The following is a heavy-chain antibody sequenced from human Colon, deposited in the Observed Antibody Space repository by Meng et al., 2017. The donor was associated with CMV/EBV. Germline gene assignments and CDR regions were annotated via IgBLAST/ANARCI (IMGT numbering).Heavy chain of an antibody. CDR3: ARGGGYSYDLDS. J-gene: IGHJ4*02. Sequence: SETLSLTCTVSGGSVNNYYWNWIRQPPGKGLEWIGYIYYSGSVHYNPSLRSRATISLDTSNNQISLRLESVTTADTAVYFCARGGGYSYDLDSWGQGTLVTVSS. D-gene: IGHD5-18*01. CDR1: GGSVNNYY. CDR2: IYYSGSV. V-gene: IGHV4-59*02.